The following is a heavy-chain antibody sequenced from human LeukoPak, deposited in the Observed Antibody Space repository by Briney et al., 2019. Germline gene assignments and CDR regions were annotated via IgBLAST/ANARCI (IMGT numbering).Heavy chain of an antibody. Sequence: GGSLRLSCKGSGYSFTSYWIGWVRQMPGKGLEWMGIIYPGDSDTRYSPSFQGQVTISADKSISTASLQWSSLKASDTAMYYCARYYSSSTSCYGFDYWGQGTLVTVSS. CDR2: IYPGDSDT. D-gene: IGHD2-2*01. J-gene: IGHJ4*02. CDR3: ARYYSSSTSCYGFDY. CDR1: GYSFTSYW. V-gene: IGHV5-51*01.